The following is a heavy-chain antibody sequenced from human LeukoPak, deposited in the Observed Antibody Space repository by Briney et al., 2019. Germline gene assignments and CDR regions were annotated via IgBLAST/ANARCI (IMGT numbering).Heavy chain of an antibody. Sequence: SETLSLTCTVSGGSISTTSYFWAWIRQPPGEGLEWIGSIYYSGTTYYNSSLKSRVTISVERSKNHFSLNLSSLTAADTAVYYCARDSIAVADSLYYYYMDVWGKGTTVTVSS. V-gene: IGHV4-39*07. CDR1: GGSISTTSYF. CDR2: IYYSGTT. CDR3: ARDSIAVADSLYYYYMDV. D-gene: IGHD6-19*01. J-gene: IGHJ6*03.